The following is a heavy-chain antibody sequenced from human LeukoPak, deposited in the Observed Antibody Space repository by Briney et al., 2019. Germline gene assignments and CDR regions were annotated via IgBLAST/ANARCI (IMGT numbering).Heavy chain of an antibody. V-gene: IGHV3-15*01. D-gene: IGHD2-8*01. CDR1: GFTFSNAW. CDR2: IKTKTGGETT. Sequence: PGGSLRLSCAASGFTFSNAWMSWVRQAPGKGLEWVGRIKTKTGGETTDYAAPVKGRFTISRDDSKNTLYLQMNSLKTEDTAVYYCTTATLGYCINGVCERFDPWGQGTLVTVSS. CDR3: TTATLGYCINGVCERFDP. J-gene: IGHJ5*02.